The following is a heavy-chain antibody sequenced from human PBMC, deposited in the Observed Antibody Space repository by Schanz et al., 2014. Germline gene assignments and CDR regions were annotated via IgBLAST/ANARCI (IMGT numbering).Heavy chain of an antibody. J-gene: IGHJ5*02. V-gene: IGHV3-23*04. CDR1: GFTLSSYA. D-gene: IGHD5-12*01. CDR3: AKDMNREATAPES. Sequence: EVQLVESGGGLVQPGGSLRLSCAASGFTLSSYALSWVRQSPGKGLEWVSAINTADTTYYADSVKGRFTVSRDNSKNTVYLHMNSLRDEDTAVYYCAKDMNREATAPESWGQGTLVTVSS. CDR2: INTADTT.